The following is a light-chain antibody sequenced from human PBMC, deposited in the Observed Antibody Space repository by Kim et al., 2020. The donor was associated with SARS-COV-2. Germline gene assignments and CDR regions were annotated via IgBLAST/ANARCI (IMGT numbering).Light chain of an antibody. CDR3: NSRDSSGNHVV. V-gene: IGLV3-19*01. CDR2: GKN. J-gene: IGLJ2*01. CDR1: SLRSYY. Sequence: SSALPQDPAVSVALGQTVRITCQGDSLRSYYASWYQQKPGQAPVLVIYGKNNRPSGIPDRFSGSSSGNTASLTITGAQAEDEADYYCNSRDSSGNHVVFGGGTQLTV.